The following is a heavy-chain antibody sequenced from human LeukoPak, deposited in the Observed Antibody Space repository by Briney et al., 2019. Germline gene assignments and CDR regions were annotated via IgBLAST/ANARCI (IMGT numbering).Heavy chain of an antibody. J-gene: IGHJ4*02. D-gene: IGHD6-19*01. CDR1: GDSVSRDSIA. CDR3: ARGTGWPQFDY. CDR2: TYYRSAWYN. V-gene: IGHV6-1*01. Sequence: SQTLSLTCAISGDSVSRDSIAWNWIRQSPSRGLEWLGRTYYRSAWYNDYAVSVKGRITINPDTSKNQFSLQLNSVTPEDTAVYYCARGTGWPQFDYWGQGTLVTVSS.